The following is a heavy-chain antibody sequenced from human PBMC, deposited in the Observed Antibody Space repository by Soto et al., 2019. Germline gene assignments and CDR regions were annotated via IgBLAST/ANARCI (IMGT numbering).Heavy chain of an antibody. D-gene: IGHD3-10*01. CDR3: ANYRTISPEGFDI. CDR2: MNPKKGNR. Sequence: QVHLVQSGAEVRRPGASVKVSCQAPGYTSPIYVIGWGRQATGQRLEWMGWMNPKKGNRYPAPKFQGRLTMTWNTSTTTAYMELTNLRSEDTAVYYCANYRTISPEGFDIWGQGTLVTVS. V-gene: IGHV1-8*01. CDR1: GYTSPIYV. J-gene: IGHJ3*02.